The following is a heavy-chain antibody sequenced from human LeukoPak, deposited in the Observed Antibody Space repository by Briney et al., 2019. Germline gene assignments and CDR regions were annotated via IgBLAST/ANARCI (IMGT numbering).Heavy chain of an antibody. J-gene: IGHJ4*02. CDR1: GGSISSGDYY. CDR3: ARGERWLHSPFDY. D-gene: IGHD5-24*01. V-gene: IGHV4-30-4*01. Sequence: SQTLSLTCTVSGGSISSGDYYWSWIRQPPGKGLEWIGYIYYSGSTYYNPSLKSRVTISVDTSKNQFSLKLSSVTAADMAVYYCARGERWLHSPFDYWGQGTLVTVSS. CDR2: IYYSGST.